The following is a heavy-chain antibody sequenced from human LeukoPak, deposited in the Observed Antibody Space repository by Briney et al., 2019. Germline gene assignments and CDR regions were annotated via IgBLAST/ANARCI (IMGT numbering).Heavy chain of an antibody. J-gene: IGHJ4*02. V-gene: IGHV2-5*01. CDR2: IYWNDDK. CDR1: GFSLSTSGVG. Sequence: SGPTLVKPTQTLTLTYTFSGFSLSTSGVGVGWIRQPPGKALEWLALIYWNDDKRYSPSLKSRLTITKDTSKNRVVLTMTNMDPVDTATYYCAHTGAGSSGQRDYFDYWGQGTLVTVSS. CDR3: AHTGAGSSGQRDYFDY. D-gene: IGHD6-25*01.